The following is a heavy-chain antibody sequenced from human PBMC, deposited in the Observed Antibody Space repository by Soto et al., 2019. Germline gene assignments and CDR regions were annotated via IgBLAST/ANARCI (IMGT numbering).Heavy chain of an antibody. CDR3: ARDHSSGGYWYFDL. CDR1: GYPFVSNA. J-gene: IGHJ2*01. CDR2: INADKGNP. D-gene: IGHD3-10*01. Sequence: QVQLVQSGAEVKEPGASVKVSCKAPGYPFVSNALHWVRQVPDQRLEWLGWINADKGNPKFSQKFQDRVTITRDTSASTAYMELSSLRSEDTAVYYCARDHSSGGYWYFDLWGRGTLITVSS. V-gene: IGHV1-3*01.